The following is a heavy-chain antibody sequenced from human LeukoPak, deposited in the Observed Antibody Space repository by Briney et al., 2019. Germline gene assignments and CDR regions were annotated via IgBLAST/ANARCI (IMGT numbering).Heavy chain of an antibody. CDR3: AKEMGSWYFEGITTFDY. D-gene: IGHD6-13*01. V-gene: IGHV3-23*01. J-gene: IGHJ4*02. Sequence: GGSLRLSCAASGFTFSSYAMSWVRQAPGKGLEWVSAISGSGGSTYYADSVKGRFTISRDNSKNTLYLQMSSLRAEDTAVYYCAKEMGSWYFEGITTFDYWGQGTLVTVSS. CDR2: ISGSGGST. CDR1: GFTFSSYA.